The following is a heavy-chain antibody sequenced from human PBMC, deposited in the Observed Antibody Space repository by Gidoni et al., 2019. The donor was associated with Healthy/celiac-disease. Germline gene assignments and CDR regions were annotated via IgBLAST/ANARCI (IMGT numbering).Heavy chain of an antibody. CDR1: GFTVSSNY. V-gene: IGHV3-66*01. J-gene: IGHJ6*02. CDR3: ARDRVPDEAYCSSTSCYPGPYYYGMDV. Sequence: CAASGFTVSSNYMSWVRQAPGKGLEWVSVIYSGGSTYYADSVKGRFTISRDNSKNTLYLQMNSLRAEDTAVYYCARDRVPDEAYCSSTSCYPGPYYYGMDVWGQGTTVTVSS. CDR2: IYSGGST. D-gene: IGHD2-2*01.